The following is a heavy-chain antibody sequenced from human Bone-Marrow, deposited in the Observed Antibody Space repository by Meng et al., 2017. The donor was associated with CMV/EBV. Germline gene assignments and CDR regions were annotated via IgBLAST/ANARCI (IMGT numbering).Heavy chain of an antibody. D-gene: IGHD6-13*01. CDR2: IYYSGST. CDR1: GGSISSSSYY. CDR3: ARQQTNSIAAAFPSLYYYYYGMDV. J-gene: IGHJ6*01. Sequence: SETLSLTCTVSGGSISSSSYYWGWNRQPPGKGLEWIGSIYYSGSTYYNPSLKSRVTISVDTSKNQFSLKLSSVTAADTAVYYCARQQTNSIAAAFPSLYYYYYGMDVWGQGTTVTGYS. V-gene: IGHV4-39*07.